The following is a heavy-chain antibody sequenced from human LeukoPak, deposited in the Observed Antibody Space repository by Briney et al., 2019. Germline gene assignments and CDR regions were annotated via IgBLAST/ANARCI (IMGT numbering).Heavy chain of an antibody. CDR3: ARLIPGTTGLRKNYFDY. CDR1: GDSISSSY. D-gene: IGHD1-20*01. Sequence: PSETLSLTCTVSGDSISSSYWNWIRQTPGKGLDWIGYISASGNTNYNPSLKSRIIISVDMSKNQFALKLRSVTAADTAVYYCARLIPGTTGLRKNYFDYWGQGTLVTVSS. CDR2: ISASGNT. J-gene: IGHJ4*02. V-gene: IGHV4-4*09.